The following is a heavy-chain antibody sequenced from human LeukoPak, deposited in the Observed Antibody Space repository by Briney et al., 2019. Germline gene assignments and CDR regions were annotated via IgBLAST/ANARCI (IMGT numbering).Heavy chain of an antibody. CDR2: INHSGST. Sequence: SETLSLTCAVYGGSFSGYYWSWIRQPPGKGLEWIGEINHSGSTNYNPSLKSRVTISVDTSKNQFSLKLSSVTAAGTAVYYCAEARDDAFDIWGQGTMVTVSS. D-gene: IGHD5-24*01. V-gene: IGHV4-34*01. CDR1: GGSFSGYY. J-gene: IGHJ3*02. CDR3: AEARDDAFDI.